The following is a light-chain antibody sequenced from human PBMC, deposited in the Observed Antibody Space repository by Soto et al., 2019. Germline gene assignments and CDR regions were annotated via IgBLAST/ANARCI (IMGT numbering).Light chain of an antibody. CDR3: QSYDSRLSGYL. Sequence: QSVLTQPPSVSGAPGQRVTISCTGSSSNIGAGYDVHWYQQLPGTAPKLLIFRNNNRPSGVPDRFSGSKSGTSASLAITGLQAEDEAHYYCQSYDSRLSGYLFATGSKVTVL. CDR1: SSNIGAGYD. J-gene: IGLJ1*01. CDR2: RNN. V-gene: IGLV1-40*01.